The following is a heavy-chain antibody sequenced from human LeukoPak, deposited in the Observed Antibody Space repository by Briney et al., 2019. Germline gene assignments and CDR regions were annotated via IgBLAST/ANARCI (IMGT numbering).Heavy chain of an antibody. Sequence: PSETLSLTCAVYGGSFSGYYWSWIRQPPGKGLEWIGEINHSGSTNYNPSLKSRVTISVDTSKHQFSLQLSSVTAADTAVYYCARGIPWYSSSWYGFDYWGQGTLVTVSS. CDR2: INHSGST. D-gene: IGHD6-13*01. J-gene: IGHJ4*02. V-gene: IGHV4-34*01. CDR1: GGSFSGYY. CDR3: ARGIPWYSSSWYGFDY.